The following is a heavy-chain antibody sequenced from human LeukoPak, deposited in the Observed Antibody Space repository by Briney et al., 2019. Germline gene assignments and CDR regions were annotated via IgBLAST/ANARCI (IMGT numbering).Heavy chain of an antibody. CDR2: ISSSSSYI. V-gene: IGHV3-21*04. CDR3: AKDPRGGMIEQSGY. CDR1: GFTFSSYS. J-gene: IGHJ4*02. D-gene: IGHD3-22*01. Sequence: GGSLRLSCAASGFTFSSYSMNWVRQAPGKGLEWVSSISSSSSYIYYADSVKGRFTISRDNAKNSLYLQMNSLRAEDTAVYYCAKDPRGGMIEQSGYWGQGTLVTVSS.